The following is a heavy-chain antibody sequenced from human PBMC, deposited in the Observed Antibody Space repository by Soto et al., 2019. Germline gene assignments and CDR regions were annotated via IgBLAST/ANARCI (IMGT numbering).Heavy chain of an antibody. J-gene: IGHJ5*02. D-gene: IGHD2-2*01. CDR3: ARVPDR. V-gene: IGHV4-30-2*01. Sequence: TRSRPGALSGNSIRSGDCSWSLIRQPPGKGLEWIGYIYHSGSTYYNPSLKSRVTISVDRSKNQFYLKLSSVTAADTAVYYCARVPDRWGQGTLVTVSS. CDR2: IYHSGST. CDR1: GNSIRSGDCS.